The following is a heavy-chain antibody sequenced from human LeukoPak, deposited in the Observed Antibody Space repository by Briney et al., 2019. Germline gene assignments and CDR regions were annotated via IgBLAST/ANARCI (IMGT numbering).Heavy chain of an antibody. CDR2: FDPEDGET. J-gene: IGHJ4*02. D-gene: IGHD2-2*01. CDR3: ATFSSIVVVPAAPFDY. V-gene: IGHV1-24*01. Sequence: ASAKVSCKVSGYALTELSMHWVRQAPGKGLEWMGGFDPEDGETIYAQKFQGRVTMTEDTSTDTAYMELSSLRSEDTAVYYCATFSSIVVVPAAPFDYWGQGTLVTVSS. CDR1: GYALTELS.